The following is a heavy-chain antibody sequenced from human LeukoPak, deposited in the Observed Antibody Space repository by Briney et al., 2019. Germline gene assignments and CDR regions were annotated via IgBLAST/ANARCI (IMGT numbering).Heavy chain of an antibody. CDR1: GFTFSTYW. V-gene: IGHV3-74*01. D-gene: IGHD4-17*01. CDR2: INSDGTST. J-gene: IGHJ4*02. CDR3: ARALYGDPHFDY. Sequence: GGSLRLSCAASGFTFSTYWMFWVRQAPGKGLVWVSRINSDGTSTSYADSVKGRFTISRDNAKNTLYLQMNSLRAEDTAVYYCARALYGDPHFDYWGQGTLVTVSS.